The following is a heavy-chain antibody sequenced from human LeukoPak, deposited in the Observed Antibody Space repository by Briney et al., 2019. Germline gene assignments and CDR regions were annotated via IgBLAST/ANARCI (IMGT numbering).Heavy chain of an antibody. CDR2: IIPIFGIA. CDR3: ARELRVRWFGESLDY. Sequence: GASVKLSCKASGGTFSSYAISWVRQAPGQGLEWTGRIIPIFGIANYAQKFQGRVTITADKSTSTAYMELSSLRSEDTAVYYCARELRVRWFGESLDYWGQGTLVTVSS. V-gene: IGHV1-69*04. J-gene: IGHJ4*02. CDR1: GGTFSSYA. D-gene: IGHD3-10*01.